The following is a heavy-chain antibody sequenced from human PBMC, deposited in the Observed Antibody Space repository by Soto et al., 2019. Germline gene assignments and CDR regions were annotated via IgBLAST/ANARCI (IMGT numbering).Heavy chain of an antibody. CDR3: AHKGGRGAGMDV. CDR2: IYWDDDK. CDR1: GFSVSTSGMG. D-gene: IGHD2-15*01. J-gene: IGHJ6*02. Sequence: QITSKESGPTLVKPTQTLTLTCSFSGFSVSTSGMGVAWIRQPPERALEWLALIYWDDDKRYSPFLQSRVTITKDTSKNQVVLTMTNMDPVDTATYYCAHKGGRGAGMDVWGQGTTVTVSS. V-gene: IGHV2-5*02.